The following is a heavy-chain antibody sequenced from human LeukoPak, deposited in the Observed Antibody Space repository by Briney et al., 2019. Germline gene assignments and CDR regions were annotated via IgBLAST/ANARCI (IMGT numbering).Heavy chain of an antibody. CDR2: IKQDGSEK. J-gene: IGHJ6*02. CDR1: GFTFSSYW. CDR3: ARDLAAAGYYYYGMDV. V-gene: IGHV3-7*01. D-gene: IGHD6-13*01. Sequence: GGSLRLSCAASGFTFSSYWMSWVRQAPGKGLEWVANIKQDGSEKYYVDSVKGRFTISRDNAKNSLYLQMNSLRAEDTAVYYCARDLAAAGYYYYGMDVWGQGTTVTVS.